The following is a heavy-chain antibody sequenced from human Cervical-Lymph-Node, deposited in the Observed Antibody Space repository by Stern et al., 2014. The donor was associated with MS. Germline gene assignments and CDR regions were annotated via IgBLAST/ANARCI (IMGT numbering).Heavy chain of an antibody. CDR3: VRADGSSDDY. V-gene: IGHV3-11*01. Sequence: EQLVESGGGLVKPGESLGLSCQAFGFSFSDYYMTWIRQAPGQWLEWISFLSSRGDFIYYADSLRGRFTISWANAQNSLYLQLNGLRAEDTAVYYFVRADGSSDDYWGQGTLVTVSS. CDR1: GFSFSDYY. D-gene: IGHD3-10*01. J-gene: IGHJ4*02. CDR2: LSSRGDFI.